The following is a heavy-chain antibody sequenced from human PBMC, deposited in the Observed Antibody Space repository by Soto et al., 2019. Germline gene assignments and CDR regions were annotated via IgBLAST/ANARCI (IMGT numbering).Heavy chain of an antibody. CDR3: ARFYYTGSR. V-gene: IGHV3-21*06. J-gene: IGHJ4*02. CDR1: GFTFRSSA. Sequence: GGSLRLSCATSGFTFRSSAMHWVRQTRGKGPEWVASISSTGSFIEYADSLKGRVTISRDNDKNSVYLQMVSLRAADSGVYYCARFYYTGSRWGPGTLVTVSS. D-gene: IGHD1-26*01. CDR2: ISSTGSFI.